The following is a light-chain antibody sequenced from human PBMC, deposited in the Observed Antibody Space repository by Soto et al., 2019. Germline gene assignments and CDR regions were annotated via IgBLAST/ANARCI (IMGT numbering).Light chain of an antibody. J-gene: IGKJ2*03. CDR1: HSVSSN. V-gene: IGKV3-15*01. Sequence: EIVMTQSPATLSVSPGERATLSCRASHSVSSNLAWYQQKPGQAPRLLIYGASTRATGIPARFSGSGSGTEFTLTISSLQSEDFAVYYCQQYYYTPYSFGQGTKLEIK. CDR3: QQYYYTPYS. CDR2: GAS.